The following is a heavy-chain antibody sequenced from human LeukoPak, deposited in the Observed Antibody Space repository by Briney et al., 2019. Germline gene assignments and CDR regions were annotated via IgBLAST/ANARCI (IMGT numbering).Heavy chain of an antibody. Sequence: SETLSLTCAVYGGFFSGYYWSCIRQPPGKGLEWIGEINHSGSTNYNPSLKSRVTISVDTSKNQFSLKLSSVTAADTAVYYCARRLGYSSSSLTPRTDTYYYMDVWGKGTTVTVSS. CDR3: ARRLGYSSSSLTPRTDTYYYMDV. V-gene: IGHV4-34*01. CDR2: INHSGST. J-gene: IGHJ6*03. D-gene: IGHD6-6*01. CDR1: GGFFSGYY.